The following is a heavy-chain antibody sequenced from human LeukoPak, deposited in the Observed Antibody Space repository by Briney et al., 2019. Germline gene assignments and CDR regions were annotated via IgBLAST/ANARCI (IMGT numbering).Heavy chain of an antibody. CDR1: GYTFTSYG. Sequence: ASVKVSCKASGYTFTSYGISWVRQAPGQGLEWMGWISAYNDNTNYAQKLQGRVTMTTDTSTSTAYMELRSLRSDDTAVYYCARDYKVAAAGTADFDYWGQGTLVTVSS. D-gene: IGHD6-13*01. CDR2: ISAYNDNT. J-gene: IGHJ4*02. CDR3: ARDYKVAAAGTADFDY. V-gene: IGHV1-18*01.